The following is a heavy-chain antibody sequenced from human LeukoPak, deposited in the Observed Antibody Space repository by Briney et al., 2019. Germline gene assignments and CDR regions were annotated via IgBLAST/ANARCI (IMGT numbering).Heavy chain of an antibody. J-gene: IGHJ4*02. V-gene: IGHV1-24*01. D-gene: IGHD3-3*01. CDR1: GYXLSELS. CDR3: AAELMSGHFDH. Sequence: ASVKVSCKFSGYXLSELSMHWVRQAPGKGLEWMGGFDPEDDERIFAQKFQGRVTMTEDTSTDTAYMELSSLRSEDTAVYYCAAELMSGHFDHWGQGTLVTVSS. CDR2: FDPEDDER.